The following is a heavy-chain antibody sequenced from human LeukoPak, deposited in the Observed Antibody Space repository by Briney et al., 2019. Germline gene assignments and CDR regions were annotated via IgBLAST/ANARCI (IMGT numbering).Heavy chain of an antibody. Sequence: SVKVSCKASGYTFTGYYMHWVRQAPGQGLEWMGGIIPIFGTANYAQKFQGRVTITADESTSTAYMELSSLRSEDTAVYYCARGRKLRYFDWLFDYWGQGTLVTVSS. D-gene: IGHD3-9*01. CDR3: ARGRKLRYFDWLFDY. CDR1: GYTFTGYY. J-gene: IGHJ4*02. V-gene: IGHV1-69*13. CDR2: IIPIFGTA.